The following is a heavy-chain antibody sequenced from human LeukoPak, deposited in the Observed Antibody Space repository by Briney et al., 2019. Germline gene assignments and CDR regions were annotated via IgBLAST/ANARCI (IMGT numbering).Heavy chain of an antibody. CDR1: GGSISSYY. CDR3: AKDIVGFGEDLDY. V-gene: IGHV4-59*01. CDR2: IYYSGST. Sequence: SETLSLTCTVSGGSISSYYWSWIWQPPGKGLEWIGYIYYSGSTNYNPSLKSRVTISVDTSKNQFSLKLSSVTAADTAVYYCAKDIVGFGEDLDYWGQGTLVTVSS. D-gene: IGHD3-10*01. J-gene: IGHJ4*02.